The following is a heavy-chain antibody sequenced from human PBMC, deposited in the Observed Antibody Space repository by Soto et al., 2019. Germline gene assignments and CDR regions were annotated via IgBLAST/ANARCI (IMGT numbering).Heavy chain of an antibody. CDR2: ISYDGSNK. V-gene: IGHV3-30*18. CDR1: GFAFSSYG. J-gene: IGHJ4*02. D-gene: IGHD3-16*01. CDR3: AKDPDWGY. Sequence: PGGSLRLSCAASGFAFSSYGMHWVRQAPGKGLEWVAVISYDGSNKYYADSVKGRFTISRDNSKNTLYLQMNSLRAEDTAVYYCAKDPDWGYWGQGTLVTVSS.